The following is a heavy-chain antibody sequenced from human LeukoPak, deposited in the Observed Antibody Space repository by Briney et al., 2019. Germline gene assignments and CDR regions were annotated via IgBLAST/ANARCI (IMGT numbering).Heavy chain of an antibody. J-gene: IGHJ5*02. D-gene: IGHD6-19*01. CDR2: ISVGGSDE. CDR1: GFSFKTYE. V-gene: IGHV3-48*03. Sequence: GGSLRLSCVASGFSFKTYEMNWVRQAPGKGLEWISYISVGGSDEDYADSVKGRFSISRENAKNSLFLQMNSLRVEDTAVYYCARDVGFNNGWPAWGQGTLVTVSS. CDR3: ARDVGFNNGWPA.